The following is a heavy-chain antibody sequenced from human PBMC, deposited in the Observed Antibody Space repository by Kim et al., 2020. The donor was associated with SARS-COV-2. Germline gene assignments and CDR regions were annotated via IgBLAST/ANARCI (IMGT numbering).Heavy chain of an antibody. CDR2: IYPGDSDT. Sequence: GESLKISCKGSGYSFTSYWIGWVRQMPGKGLEWMGIIYPGDSDTRYSPSFQGQVTISADKSISTAYRQWSSLKASDTAMYYCARSYYDFWRGYPTANYYFNSWGQGTLVTVSS. CDR3: ARSYYDFWRGYPTANYYFNS. CDR1: GYSFTSYW. V-gene: IGHV5-51*01. J-gene: IGHJ4*02. D-gene: IGHD3-3*01.